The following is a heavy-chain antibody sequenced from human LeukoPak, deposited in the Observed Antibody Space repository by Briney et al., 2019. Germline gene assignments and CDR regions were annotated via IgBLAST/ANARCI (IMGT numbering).Heavy chain of an antibody. V-gene: IGHV4-59*08. CDR2: IHYSGGT. D-gene: IGHD4-17*01. J-gene: IGHJ2*01. CDR1: GGSISSDY. CDR3: ARGTVTTRYFDL. Sequence: SEALSLTCTVSGGSISSDYWSWIRQPPGKGLEWIGYIHYSGGTNYNPSLKSRVTISVDTSKNQFSLKLSSVTAADTAVYYCARGTVTTRYFDLWGRGTLVTVSS.